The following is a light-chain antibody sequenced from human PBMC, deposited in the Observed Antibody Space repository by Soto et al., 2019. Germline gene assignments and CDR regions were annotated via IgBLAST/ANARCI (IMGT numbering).Light chain of an antibody. CDR1: TSDIGHYNS. CDR3: SSYSTITTYV. CDR2: EVT. V-gene: IGLV2-14*01. J-gene: IGLJ1*01. Sequence: QSALTQPASVSGSPGQSIAISCTGGTSDIGHYNSVAWYQQHPGKAPKLMIYEVTNRPSGVSNRFSGSKSGNTASLTISGLQAEDEADYYCSSYSTITTYVFGTGTQLTVL.